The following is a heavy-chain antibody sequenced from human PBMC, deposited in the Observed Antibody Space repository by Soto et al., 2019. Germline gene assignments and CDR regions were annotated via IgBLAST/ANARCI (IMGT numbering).Heavy chain of an antibody. J-gene: IGHJ3*02. CDR3: ARGSFAHAFDI. CDR2: VDNDGRGA. V-gene: IGHV3-74*01. Sequence: EGQLVESGGDLVRPGGSLTLSCAASGFTFIDYWMHWVRQAPGKGLVWVSRVDNDGRGAIYADSVKGRFTVSRDNAKNTVYLQMYGLRVDDTAVYYCARGSFAHAFDIWGQGTMITVSS. CDR1: GFTFIDYW.